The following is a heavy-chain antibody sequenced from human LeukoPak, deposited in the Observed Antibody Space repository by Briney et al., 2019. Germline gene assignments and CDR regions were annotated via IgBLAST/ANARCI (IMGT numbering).Heavy chain of an antibody. Sequence: RASVKVSCTASGYTFTGYYMHWVRQAPGQGLEWMGWINPNSGGTNYAQKLQGRVTMTRDTSISTAYMELSRLRSDDTAVYYCARGNRYCSSTSCLLFDYWGQGTLVTVSS. CDR1: GYTFTGYY. V-gene: IGHV1-2*02. D-gene: IGHD2-2*01. CDR2: INPNSGGT. CDR3: ARGNRYCSSTSCLLFDY. J-gene: IGHJ4*02.